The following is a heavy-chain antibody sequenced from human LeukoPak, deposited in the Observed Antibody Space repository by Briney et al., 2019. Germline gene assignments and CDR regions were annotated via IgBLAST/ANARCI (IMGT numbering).Heavy chain of an antibody. CDR3: AKTSIAAREADY. CDR1: GFTFSRYS. J-gene: IGHJ4*02. D-gene: IGHD6-6*01. Sequence: GGSLRLSCAASGFTFSRYSMHWVRQAPGKGLEYVSAISNNGGSTYYAKSVKGRFTISRDNSKNTLYLQMGSLRAEDMAVYYCAKTSIAAREADYWGQGTLVTVSS. V-gene: IGHV3-64*01. CDR2: ISNNGGST.